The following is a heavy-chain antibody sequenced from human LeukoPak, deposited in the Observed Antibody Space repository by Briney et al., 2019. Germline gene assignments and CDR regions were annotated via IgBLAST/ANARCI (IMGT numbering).Heavy chain of an antibody. CDR3: AKIDYGDYVLDY. CDR1: GFTFSSYA. D-gene: IGHD4-17*01. V-gene: IGHV3-30*04. J-gene: IGHJ4*02. Sequence: GGSLRLSCAASGFTFSSYAMHWVRQAPGKGLEWVAVISYDGSNKYYADSVKGRFTISRDNSKNTLYLQMNSLRAEDTAVYYCAKIDYGDYVLDYWGQGTLVTVSS. CDR2: ISYDGSNK.